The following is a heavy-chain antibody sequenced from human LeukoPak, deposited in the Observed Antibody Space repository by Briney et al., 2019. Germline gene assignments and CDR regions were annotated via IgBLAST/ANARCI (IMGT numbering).Heavy chain of an antibody. Sequence: GGSLRLPCAASGFSFISYGMHWVRQAPGKGLEWVGVISDDGRRKDYADSVKGRFTISRDNSKDTLYLQMNSLRAEDTAVYYCAKRPSDYGDYVSYFDYWGQGTLVTVSS. CDR3: AKRPSDYGDYVSYFDY. J-gene: IGHJ4*02. D-gene: IGHD4-17*01. CDR1: GFSFISYG. CDR2: ISDDGRRK. V-gene: IGHV3-30*18.